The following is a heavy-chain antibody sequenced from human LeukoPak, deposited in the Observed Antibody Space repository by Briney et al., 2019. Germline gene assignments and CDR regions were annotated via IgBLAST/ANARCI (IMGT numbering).Heavy chain of an antibody. CDR1: GFTFSSCE. V-gene: IGHV3-48*03. CDR2: ISRSGSTI. CDR3: ARGPMATPNQILDY. J-gene: IGHJ4*02. D-gene: IGHD5-24*01. Sequence: AGSLTLSCAASGFTFSSCEMNWVRQPPGKGLEWVSYISRSGSTIYYADSMKGPSTTSRDNAKNSLYLQMNSLRAEDTALYYCARGPMATPNQILDYWGQGTLVTVSS.